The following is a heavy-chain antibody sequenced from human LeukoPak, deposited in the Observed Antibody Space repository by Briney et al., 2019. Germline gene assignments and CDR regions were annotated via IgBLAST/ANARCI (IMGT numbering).Heavy chain of an antibody. CDR2: LSYDGSTK. CDR1: GFTFGGYT. CDR3: ARDPSYYTGSGFDI. J-gene: IGHJ3*02. D-gene: IGHD1-26*01. V-gene: IGHV3-30-3*01. Sequence: GGSLRLSCAASGFTFGGYTMHWVRQAPGKGLEWVAVLSYDGSTKYYADSVRGRFSISRDNSKNTLYVQMNSLRVEDTAIYYCARDPSYYTGSGFDIWGQGTMVSVSS.